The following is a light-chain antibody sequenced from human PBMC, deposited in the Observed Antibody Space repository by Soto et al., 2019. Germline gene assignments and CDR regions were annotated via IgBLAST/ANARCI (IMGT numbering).Light chain of an antibody. CDR1: SSDVGGNKY. CDR2: EVS. CDR3: SSYTGSATLVV. Sequence: QSALTQPASESGSPGQSITISCTGTSSDVGGNKYVSWYQQHPGKAPKLLTYEVSNRPSGVSNRFSGSKSGNTASLTISGLQAEDEADYYCSSYTGSATLVVFGGGTKLTVL. J-gene: IGLJ3*02. V-gene: IGLV2-14*01.